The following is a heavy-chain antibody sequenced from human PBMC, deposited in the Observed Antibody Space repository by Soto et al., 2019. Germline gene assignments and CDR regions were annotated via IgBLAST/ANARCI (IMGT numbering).Heavy chain of an antibody. CDR1: GFTFSSHS. CDR2: ISSSSSYI. V-gene: IGHV3-21*01. D-gene: IGHD1-7*01. J-gene: IGHJ6*02. CDR3: AREQYNWNLAGYGMDV. Sequence: GGSLRLSCAASGFTFSSHSMNWVRQAPGKGLEWVSSISSSSSYIYYADSVKGRFTISRDNAKNSLYLQMNSLRAEDTAVYYCAREQYNWNLAGYGMDVWGQGTTVTVSS.